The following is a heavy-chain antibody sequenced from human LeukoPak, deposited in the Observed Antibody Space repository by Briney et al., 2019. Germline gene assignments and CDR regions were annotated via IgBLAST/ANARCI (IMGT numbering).Heavy chain of an antibody. Sequence: PSETLSLTCTVSGGSINSGGYYWSWIRQHPGKGLEWIGYIYYGGSTYYNPSLKSRVTISVDTSENQFSLKLSSVTAADTAVYYCARDSPDTSFDYWGQGTLVTVSS. J-gene: IGHJ4*02. CDR1: GGSINSGGYY. CDR3: ARDSPDTSFDY. CDR2: IYYGGST. V-gene: IGHV4-31*03.